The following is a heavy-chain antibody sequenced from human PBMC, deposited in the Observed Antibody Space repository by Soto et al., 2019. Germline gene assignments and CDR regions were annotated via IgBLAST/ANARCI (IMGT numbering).Heavy chain of an antibody. V-gene: IGHV1-69*12. CDR1: GGTFRTYA. J-gene: IGHJ6*02. D-gene: IGHD6-19*01. CDR3: AKGAVAGTPTSYYYYGMDV. CDR2: IIPIFGTV. Sequence: QVQLLQSGAEVKKPGSSVRVSCEASGGTFRTYAISWVRQAPGQGREWMGEIIPIFGTVNYAQRFQGRVTITADESTTTVYMDLRSLRSEDPAVYYCAKGAVAGTPTSYYYYGMDVWGQGTTVTVSS.